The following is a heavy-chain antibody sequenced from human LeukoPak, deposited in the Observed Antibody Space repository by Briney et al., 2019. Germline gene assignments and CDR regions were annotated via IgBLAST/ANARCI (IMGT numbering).Heavy chain of an antibody. V-gene: IGHV4-61*02. CDR2: IYTSGST. CDR3: AREVVVIAIHDY. J-gene: IGHJ4*02. D-gene: IGHD2-21*01. Sequence: SRTLSLTRTVSGGSISSGSYYWSWIRQPAGEGLEWIGRIYTSGSTNYNPSLKSRVTISVDTSKNQFSLKLSSVTAADTAVYYCAREVVVIAIHDYWGQGTLVTVSS. CDR1: GGSISSGSYY.